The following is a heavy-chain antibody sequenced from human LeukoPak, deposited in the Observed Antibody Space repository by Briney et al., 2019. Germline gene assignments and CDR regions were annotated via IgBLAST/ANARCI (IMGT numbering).Heavy chain of an antibody. J-gene: IGHJ4*02. CDR2: IYYSGST. CDR1: GGSISSYY. Sequence: SETLSLTCTVSGGSISSYYWSWIRQPPGKGLEWIGYIYYSGSTNYNPSLKSRVTISVDTPKNQFSLKLSSVTAADTAVYYCARTPRWGCSGGSCYLDYWDQGTLVTVSS. D-gene: IGHD2-15*01. CDR3: ARTPRWGCSGGSCYLDY. V-gene: IGHV4-59*01.